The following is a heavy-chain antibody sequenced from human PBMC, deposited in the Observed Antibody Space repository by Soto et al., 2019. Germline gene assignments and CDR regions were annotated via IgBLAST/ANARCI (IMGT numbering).Heavy chain of an antibody. V-gene: IGHV3-74*01. J-gene: IGHJ4*02. Sequence: EVQLVESGGGLVQPGGSLRLSCAASGFTFSSYWMHWVRQAPGKGLEWVSRMNMDGNRISYVDSVKGRCTISRDNAKNPFYMEMNSARVEDTAVYYYVRGDGDRYDGHGYLGRHWGQGSLVTVSS. CDR2: MNMDGNRI. D-gene: IGHD2-21*01. CDR3: VRGDGDRYDGHGYLGRH. CDR1: GFTFSSYW.